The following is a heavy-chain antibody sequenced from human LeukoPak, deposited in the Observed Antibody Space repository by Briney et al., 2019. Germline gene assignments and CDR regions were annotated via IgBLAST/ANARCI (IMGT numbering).Heavy chain of an antibody. V-gene: IGHV4-34*01. J-gene: IGHJ5*02. CDR3: ARRQYWFDP. CDR1: GGSFSGYY. Sequence: SETLSLTCAVYGGSFSGYYWSWIRQPPGKGLEWIGEINHSGSTNYNPSLKSRVTISVDTSKNQFSLKLSSVTAADTAVYYCARRQYWFDPWGQGALVIVSS. CDR2: INHSGST.